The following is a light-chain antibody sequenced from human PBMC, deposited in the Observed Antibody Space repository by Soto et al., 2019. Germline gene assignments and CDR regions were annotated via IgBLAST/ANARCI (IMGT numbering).Light chain of an antibody. V-gene: IGKV1D-12*01. CDR1: QSISSW. CDR3: QQANSFLIT. J-gene: IGKJ5*01. CDR2: KES. Sequence: PSSSSVPALNGHRVSIPYRASQSISSWLAWYQQKAGKAPKLMIYKESALESGVPSRFSGSGSGTDFTLTISSLQPEDFATYFCQQANSFLITFGEGTRMEIK.